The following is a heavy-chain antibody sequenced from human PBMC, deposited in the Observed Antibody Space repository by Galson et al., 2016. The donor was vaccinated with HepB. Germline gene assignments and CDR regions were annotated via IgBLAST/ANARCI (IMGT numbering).Heavy chain of an antibody. CDR1: GLIFSDYY. V-gene: IGHV3-11*06. J-gene: IGHJ3*02. CDR3: ARPRAQPDYAFDI. CDR2: ISSRSEYT. Sequence: SLRLSCAASGLIFSDYYMSWIRQAPGKGLEWISYISSRSEYTSYADSVKGRFTISRDNAKDSLYLQMNSLRAEDTAGYYCARPRAQPDYAFDIWGQGTMVTVSS. D-gene: IGHD2-2*01.